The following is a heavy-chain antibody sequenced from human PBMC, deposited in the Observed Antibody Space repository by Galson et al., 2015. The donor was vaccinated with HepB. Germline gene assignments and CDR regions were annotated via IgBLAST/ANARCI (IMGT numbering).Heavy chain of an antibody. CDR3: ARGALVVVVNATQNNWFDP. V-gene: IGHV1-18*01. D-gene: IGHD2-15*01. J-gene: IGHJ5*02. CDR1: GYTFSSYS. Sequence: QSGAEVKKSGESLKISCKASGYTFSSYSITWVRQAPGQGLEWVGWISPYNRDTHYARKLQGRVTMTTDTSTNTAYMELRSLRSDDTAVYYCARGALVVVVNATQNNWFDPWGQGTPVTVPS. CDR2: ISPYNRDT.